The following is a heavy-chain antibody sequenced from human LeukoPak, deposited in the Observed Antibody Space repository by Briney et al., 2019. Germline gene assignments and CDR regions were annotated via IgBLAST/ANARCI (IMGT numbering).Heavy chain of an antibody. CDR3: ARRLTQYDCFDP. Sequence: SQTLSLTCAISGDSFSSNSVTWNWIRQSPSRGLEWLGRTYYRSTWYNDYAVSVRGRITVDPDTSKNQFSLHLNSVTPEDTAVYYCARRLTQYDCFDPWGQGILVTVSS. V-gene: IGHV6-1*01. CDR2: TYYRSTWYN. D-gene: IGHD2-2*01. J-gene: IGHJ5*02. CDR1: GDSFSSNSVT.